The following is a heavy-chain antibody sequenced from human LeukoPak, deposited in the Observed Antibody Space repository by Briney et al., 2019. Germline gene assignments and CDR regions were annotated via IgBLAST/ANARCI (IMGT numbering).Heavy chain of an antibody. D-gene: IGHD3-22*01. Sequence: GGSLRLSCAASGFTFSSYSMNWVRQAPGKGLEWVSYISSSSSTIYYADSVKGRFTISRDNAKNSLYLQMNSLRDEDTAAYYCATFALYYYDSSDFFDYWGQGTLVTVSS. V-gene: IGHV3-48*02. CDR1: GFTFSSYS. CDR2: ISSSSSTI. J-gene: IGHJ4*02. CDR3: ATFALYYYDSSDFFDY.